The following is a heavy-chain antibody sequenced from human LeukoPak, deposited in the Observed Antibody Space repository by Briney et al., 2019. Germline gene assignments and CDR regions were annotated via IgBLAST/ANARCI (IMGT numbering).Heavy chain of an antibody. Sequence: ASVKLSCKASGYIFSDYWIHCVRQAPGRGLECLLCIDPASGITNQPQKFQGRITVTRDTSASTVYMDLPGLTTDDTALYYCARVGAPGGLRPYHYYYWGQGTLVTVSS. CDR3: ARVGAPGGLRPYHYYY. J-gene: IGHJ4*02. V-gene: IGHV1-2*02. D-gene: IGHD3-16*01. CDR1: GYIFSDYW. CDR2: IDPASGIT.